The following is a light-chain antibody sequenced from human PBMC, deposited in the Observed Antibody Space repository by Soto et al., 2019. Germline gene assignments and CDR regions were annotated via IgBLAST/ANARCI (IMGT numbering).Light chain of an antibody. J-gene: IGLJ3*02. CDR3: CSSVGSPNWV. V-gene: IGLV2-23*02. CDR2: EVN. Sequence: QSALTQPASVSGSPGQSITISCTGTSSDVGSCNCVSWYQQHPGKAPTLMIYEVNKRPSGISNRFSGSKSGNTASLTISGLQAEDEADYYCCSSVGSPNWVFSGGTKLTVL. CDR1: SSDVGSCNC.